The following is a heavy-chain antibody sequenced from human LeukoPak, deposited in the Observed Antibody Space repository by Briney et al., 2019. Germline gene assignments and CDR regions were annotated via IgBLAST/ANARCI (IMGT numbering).Heavy chain of an antibody. V-gene: IGHV3-23*01. CDR1: GFTFSTNA. D-gene: IGHD4-17*01. CDR3: AKDAFGVYGDSPFDS. CDR2: ISGSGGST. Sequence: GGSLRLSCAASGFTFSTNAMSWVRQAPGKGLEWVSSISGSGGSTYYADSVRGRFTISRDNPRNTMYLQMNSLRAEDTAVYYCAKDAFGVYGDSPFDSWGQGTLVTVSS. J-gene: IGHJ4*02.